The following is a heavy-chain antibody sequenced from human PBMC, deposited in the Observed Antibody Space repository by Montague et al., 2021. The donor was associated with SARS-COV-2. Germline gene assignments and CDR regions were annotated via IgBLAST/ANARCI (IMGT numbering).Heavy chain of an antibody. Sequence: PALVKPTQTLTLICTFSGFSLSTIGVGVGWIRQPPGKDLEWHALIYWDXDNRYSQYLRSRITITKDTSKNQVVLTMTKMDPVDTATYFCAHSSGVDWLHRSWFDSWGQGTLVTVSS. V-gene: IGHV2-5*02. D-gene: IGHD3-9*01. CDR2: IYWDXDN. CDR3: AHSSGVDWLHRSWFDS. CDR1: GFSLSTIGVG. J-gene: IGHJ5*01.